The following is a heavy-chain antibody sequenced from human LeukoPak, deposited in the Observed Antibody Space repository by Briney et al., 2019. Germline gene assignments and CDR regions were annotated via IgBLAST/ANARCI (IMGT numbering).Heavy chain of an antibody. CDR3: ARLGSRGSLDY. CDR2: IYGTTST. J-gene: IGHJ4*02. CDR1: GFSVSVNY. D-gene: IGHD2-15*01. Sequence: GGSLRLSCAASGFSVSVNYMTWVRQAPGKGLEWVSFIYGTTSTYYADSVKGRFTISRDNSKNTVYLQMNSLRAEDTAVYYCARLGSRGSLDYWGQGTLVTVSS. V-gene: IGHV3-66*04.